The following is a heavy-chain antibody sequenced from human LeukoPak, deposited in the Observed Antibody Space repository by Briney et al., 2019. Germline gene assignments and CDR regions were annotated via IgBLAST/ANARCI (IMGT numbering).Heavy chain of an antibody. CDR3: ARGWDIVVVPAAIGDPFDY. V-gene: IGHV4-34*01. CDR1: GGSFSGYY. D-gene: IGHD2-2*01. J-gene: IGHJ4*02. Sequence: SETLSLTCAVYGGSFSGYYWSWIRQPPGKGLELIGEINHSGSTNYNPSLKSRVTISVDTSKNQFSLKLSSVTAADTAVYYCARGWDIVVVPAAIGDPFDYWGQGTLVTVSS. CDR2: INHSGST.